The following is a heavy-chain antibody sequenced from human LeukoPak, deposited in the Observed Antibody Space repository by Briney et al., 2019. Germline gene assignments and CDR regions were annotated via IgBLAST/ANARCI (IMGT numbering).Heavy chain of an antibody. Sequence: SETLSLTCTVSGGSISSYYWSWIRQPPGKGLEWIGYIYYSGSTYYNPSLKSRVTMSVDTSKNQFSLKLSSVTAADTAVYYCARATPDIVVVVSSHHDAFDIWGQGTMVTVSS. CDR1: GGSISSYY. J-gene: IGHJ3*02. V-gene: IGHV4-59*12. CDR3: ARATPDIVVVVSSHHDAFDI. D-gene: IGHD2-15*01. CDR2: IYYSGST.